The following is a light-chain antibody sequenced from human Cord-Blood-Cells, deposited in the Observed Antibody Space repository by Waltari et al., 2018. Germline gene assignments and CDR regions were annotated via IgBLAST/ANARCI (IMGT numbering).Light chain of an antibody. V-gene: IGKV3-11*01. CDR3: QQRSNWWT. CDR1: QSVSSY. J-gene: IGKJ1*01. CDR2: DSS. Sequence: EIVLTQSPATLSLSPGERATLSCRASQSVSSYLAWYQQKPGQAPRLLIYDSSNRATGSPAWFSGSGSWTDFTRTISSLEAEDFAVYYCQQRSNWWTFGQGSKVEIK.